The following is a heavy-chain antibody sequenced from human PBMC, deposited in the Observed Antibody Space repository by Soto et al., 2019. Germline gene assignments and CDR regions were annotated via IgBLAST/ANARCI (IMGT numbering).Heavy chain of an antibody. Sequence: QVQLVQSGAEVKKPGSSVKVSCRTSGGTFSNYAISWVRQAPGQGLEWMGGIVPIFGTATYAQKFQGRVTITADESTSTACMELSSLRSDDTAVYYCASPTGKLDYWGQGTLVTVSS. CDR1: GGTFSNYA. CDR3: ASPTGKLDY. V-gene: IGHV1-69*01. D-gene: IGHD2-8*02. J-gene: IGHJ4*02. CDR2: IVPIFGTA.